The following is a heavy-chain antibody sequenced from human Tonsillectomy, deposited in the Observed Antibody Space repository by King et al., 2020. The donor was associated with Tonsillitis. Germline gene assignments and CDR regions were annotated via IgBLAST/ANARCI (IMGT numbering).Heavy chain of an antibody. CDR2: INTNTGNP. CDR1: GYTFTSYA. D-gene: IGHD6-19*01. J-gene: IGHJ4*02. V-gene: IGHV7-4-1*02. CDR3: ARGISSSSRSGWPDFYY. Sequence: QLVQSGSELKKPGASVKVSCKASGYTFTSYAMNWVRQAPGQGLEWMGWINTNTGNPTYAQGFTGRFVFSLDTSVSTAYLQISSLKADDTAVYYCARGISSSSRSGWPDFYYWGQGTLVTVSS.